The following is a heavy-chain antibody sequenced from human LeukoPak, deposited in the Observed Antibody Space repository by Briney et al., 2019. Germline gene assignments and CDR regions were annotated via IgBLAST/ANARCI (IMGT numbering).Heavy chain of an antibody. CDR1: GDSIDSSTYF. J-gene: IGHJ4*02. Sequence: PSETLSLTCTVSGDSIDSSTYFWGWIRQSPGKGLEWIATIYHSGDTFYTPSLQSRVTISVDIIKNQFSLKVNSVTAADTAVYYCARRGVGASPFDFGGQGTLVTVS. V-gene: IGHV4-39*01. CDR3: ARRGVGASPFDF. D-gene: IGHD1-26*01. CDR2: IYHSGDT.